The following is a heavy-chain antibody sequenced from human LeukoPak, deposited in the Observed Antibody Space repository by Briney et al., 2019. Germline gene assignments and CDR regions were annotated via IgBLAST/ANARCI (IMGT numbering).Heavy chain of an antibody. Sequence: SQTLSLTCTVSGGSLSTGDHCWSWIRQPPGKCLEWIGYVYYMVTTYYNPSLKSRVTISVDTSKNQFSLKLSSVTAADTAVYYCARDRQYCSGGSCYPEWFDPWGQGTLVTVSS. CDR1: GGSLSTGDHC. CDR3: ARDRQYCSGGSCYPEWFDP. V-gene: IGHV4-30-4*01. CDR2: VYYMVTT. D-gene: IGHD2-15*01. J-gene: IGHJ5*02.